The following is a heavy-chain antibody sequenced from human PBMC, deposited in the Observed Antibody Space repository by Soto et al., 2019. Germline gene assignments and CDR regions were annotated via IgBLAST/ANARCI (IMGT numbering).Heavy chain of an antibody. J-gene: IGHJ5*02. CDR3: VRRHVSATGIDWFDP. D-gene: IGHD6-13*01. V-gene: IGHV1-3*01. CDR2: INAANGDT. Sequence: ASVKVSCKASGCTFTSYGIHWVRQAPGQRLEWMGWINAANGDTKYSPKFQGRVTITRDTSASTAYMELSSLRSEGTAVYYCVRRHVSATGIDWFDPWGQGTLVTVSS. CDR1: GCTFTSYG.